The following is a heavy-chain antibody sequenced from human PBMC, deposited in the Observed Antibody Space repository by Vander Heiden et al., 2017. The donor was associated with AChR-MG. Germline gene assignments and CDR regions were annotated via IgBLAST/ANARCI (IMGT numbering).Heavy chain of an antibody. CDR3: ARDNSYGLDV. J-gene: IGHJ6*02. Sequence: VQLVESGGGLVEPGGSLRLSCAASGFTFNTRWMHWVRQAPGKGLVWVSYINSDGTTTTYADSVKGRFTISRDNAKNTVYLQTNSLRVEDTGLYYCARDNSYGLDVWGQGTTVTVSS. CDR1: GFTFNTRW. D-gene: IGHD4-4*01. V-gene: IGHV3-74*03. CDR2: INSDGTTT.